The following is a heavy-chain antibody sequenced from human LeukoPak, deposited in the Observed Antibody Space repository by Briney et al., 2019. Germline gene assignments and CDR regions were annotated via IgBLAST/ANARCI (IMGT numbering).Heavy chain of an antibody. Sequence: GGSLRLSCAASGFTFSSYAMSWVRQAPGKGLEWVSAISGSGGSTYYADSVKGRFTISRDNSKNTLYLQMSSLRAEDTAVYYCAKMSLRVAGSMGAFDIWGQGTMVTVSS. CDR3: AKMSLRVAGSMGAFDI. J-gene: IGHJ3*02. V-gene: IGHV3-23*01. CDR1: GFTFSSYA. D-gene: IGHD6-19*01. CDR2: ISGSGGST.